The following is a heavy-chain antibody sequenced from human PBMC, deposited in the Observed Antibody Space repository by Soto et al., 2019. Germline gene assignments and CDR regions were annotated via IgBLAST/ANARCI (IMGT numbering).Heavy chain of an antibody. CDR3: ARDRLIGPYYYYGMDV. CDR1: GYTFTSYA. CDR2: INAGNGNT. J-gene: IGHJ6*02. Sequence: ASVKVSCKASGYTFTSYAMHWVRQAPGQRLEWMGWINAGNGNTKYSQKFQGRVTITRDTSASTAYMELSSLRSEDTAVYYCARDRLIGPYYYYGMDVWGQGTTVTVSS. D-gene: IGHD5-12*01. V-gene: IGHV1-3*01.